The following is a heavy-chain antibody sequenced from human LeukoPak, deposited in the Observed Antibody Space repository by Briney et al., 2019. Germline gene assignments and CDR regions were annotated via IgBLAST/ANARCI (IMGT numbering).Heavy chain of an antibody. V-gene: IGHV3-9*01. CDR1: GFTFDDYA. J-gene: IGHJ4*02. CDR3: AKDSRRAFDY. Sequence: GGSLRLSCAASGFTFDDYAMHWVRQAPGKGLEWVSGISWNSGSIGYADSVKGRFTTSRDNAKNSLYLQMNSPRAEDTALYYCAKDSRRAFDYWGQGTLVTVSS. CDR2: ISWNSGSI.